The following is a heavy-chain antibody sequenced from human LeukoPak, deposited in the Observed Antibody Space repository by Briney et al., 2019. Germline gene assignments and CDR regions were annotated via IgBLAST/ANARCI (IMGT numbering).Heavy chain of an antibody. CDR1: GDSISSSSSY. J-gene: IGHJ4*02. V-gene: IGHV4-39*07. Sequence: SETLSLTCTVSGDSISSSSSYWGWIRQPPGKGLEWIGSMWFGATTSYDPSLKSRVTISVDPSKNQISLKLSSVTAADTAVYYCASSDYGDKYYLDYWGQGTLVTVSS. D-gene: IGHD4-17*01. CDR2: MWFGATT. CDR3: ASSDYGDKYYLDY.